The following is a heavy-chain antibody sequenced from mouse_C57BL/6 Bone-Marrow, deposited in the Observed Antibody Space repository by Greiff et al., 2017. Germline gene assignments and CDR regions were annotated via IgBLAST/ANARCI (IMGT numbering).Heavy chain of an antibody. D-gene: IGHD2-3*01. Sequence: QVQLQQPGAELVKPGASVKMSCKASGYTFTSYWITWVKQRPGQGLEWIGDIYPGSGSTNYNEKFKSKATLTVDTSSSTAYMQLSSLTSEDSAVYYCAREGYCVLYYYAMDYWGQGTSVTVSS. CDR1: GYTFTSYW. CDR3: AREGYCVLYYYAMDY. J-gene: IGHJ4*01. V-gene: IGHV1-55*01. CDR2: IYPGSGST.